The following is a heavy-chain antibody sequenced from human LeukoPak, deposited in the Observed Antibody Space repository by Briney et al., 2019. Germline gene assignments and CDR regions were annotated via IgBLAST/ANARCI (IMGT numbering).Heavy chain of an antibody. D-gene: IGHD3-3*01. CDR3: AKDGGGSLEWLPPMDV. CDR1: GFTFSNHA. CDR2: ITGSGGST. Sequence: GGSLRLSCAASGFTFSNHAMGWVRQAPGKGLEWVSSITGSGGSTYYADSVKGRFTISRDNSKNTLYLQMNRLRAEDTAVYYCAKDGGGSLEWLPPMDVWGQGTTVTVSS. J-gene: IGHJ6*02. V-gene: IGHV3-23*01.